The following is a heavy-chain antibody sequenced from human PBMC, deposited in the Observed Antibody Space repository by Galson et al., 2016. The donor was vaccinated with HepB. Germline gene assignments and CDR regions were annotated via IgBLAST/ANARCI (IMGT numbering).Heavy chain of an antibody. V-gene: IGHV4-39*07. CDR2: IYYSGST. Sequence: ETLSLTCTVSGGSRTKRRYYGGWIRQPPGKGLEWIGSIYYSGSTYYNPSLKRRVTISVDTSKNQFSLKLSSVTAADTAVYYCASDVGYDSSGFHHYFDYWGQGTLVTVSS. J-gene: IGHJ4*02. CDR1: GGSRTKRRYY. CDR3: ASDVGYDSSGFHHYFDY. D-gene: IGHD3-22*01.